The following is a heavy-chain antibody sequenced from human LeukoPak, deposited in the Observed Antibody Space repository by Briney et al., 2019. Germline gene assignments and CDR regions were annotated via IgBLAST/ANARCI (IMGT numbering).Heavy chain of an antibody. CDR2: IIPILGIA. CDR3: ARRGIAAAVPPDY. D-gene: IGHD6-13*01. Sequence: GASVKVSCKASGGTFSSYAISWVRQAPGQGLEWMGRIIPILGIANYAQKFQGRVTITADKSTSTAYMELSSLRSEDTAVYYCARRGIAAAVPPDYWGQGTLVTVSS. V-gene: IGHV1-69*04. J-gene: IGHJ4*02. CDR1: GGTFSSYA.